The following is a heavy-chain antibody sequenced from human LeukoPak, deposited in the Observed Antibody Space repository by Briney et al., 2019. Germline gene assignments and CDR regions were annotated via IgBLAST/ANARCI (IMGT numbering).Heavy chain of an antibody. D-gene: IGHD6-19*01. CDR1: GFTFSSYA. CDR2: ISYDGSNK. J-gene: IGHJ5*02. V-gene: IGHV3-30-3*01. Sequence: PGGSLRLSCAASGFTFSSYAMHWVRQAPGKGLEWVAVISYDGSNKYYADSVKGRFTISRDNSKNTLYLQMNSLRPEDTAIYYCARGRGSGWLGNWFDPWGQGTLVTVSS. CDR3: ARGRGSGWLGNWFDP.